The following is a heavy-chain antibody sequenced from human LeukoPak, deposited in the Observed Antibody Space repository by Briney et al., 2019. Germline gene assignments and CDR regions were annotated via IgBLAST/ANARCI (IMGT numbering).Heavy chain of an antibody. V-gene: IGHV3-20*04. Sequence: GGSLRLSCAASGFTFSDYGMHWVRQAPGKGLEWVSGINWNGGSTGYADSVKGRFTISRDNAKNSLYLQMNSLRAEDTALYYCARGGGITIFGVVIYMDVWGKGTTVTVSS. CDR2: INWNGGST. CDR3: ARGGGITIFGVVIYMDV. D-gene: IGHD3-3*01. J-gene: IGHJ6*03. CDR1: GFTFSDYG.